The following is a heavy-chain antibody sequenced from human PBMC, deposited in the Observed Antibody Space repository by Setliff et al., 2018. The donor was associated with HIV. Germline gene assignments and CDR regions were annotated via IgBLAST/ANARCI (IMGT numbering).Heavy chain of an antibody. CDR3: ARDKGYYYMDV. CDR2: MDYSGAT. CDR1: GGSISSSDHR. J-gene: IGHJ6*03. Sequence: PSETLSLTCSVSGGSISSSDHRWDWIRQPPEKGLEWIGGMDYSGATNYNPSLKSRVTISVDTSKNQFSLKLSSVTAADTAVYYCARDKGYYYMDVWGKGITVTVSS. V-gene: IGHV4-39*02.